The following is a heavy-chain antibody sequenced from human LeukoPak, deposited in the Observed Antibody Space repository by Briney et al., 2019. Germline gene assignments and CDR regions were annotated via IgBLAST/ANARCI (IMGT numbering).Heavy chain of an antibody. D-gene: IGHD6-13*01. J-gene: IGHJ6*02. CDR2: IYYSGST. CDR1: GGSISSYC. Sequence: SETLSLTCTVSGGSISSYCWSWIRQPPGKGLEWIGYIYYSGSTNYNPSLKSRVTISVDTSKNQFSLKLSSVTAADTAVYYCARGKSSSWYYYYYGMDVWGQGTTVTVSS. V-gene: IGHV4-59*01. CDR3: ARGKSSSWYYYYYGMDV.